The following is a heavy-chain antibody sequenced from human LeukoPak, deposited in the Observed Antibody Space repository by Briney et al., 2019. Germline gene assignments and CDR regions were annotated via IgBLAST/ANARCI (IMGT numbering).Heavy chain of an antibody. V-gene: IGHV1-8*01. CDR3: ARGKAVRQSDAFDI. CDR1: GYTFTNYD. D-gene: IGHD6-6*01. Sequence: ASVKVSCKASGYTFTNYDINWVRQATGQGLKWMEWMNPNSGNTGYAQKFQGRVIITRNTSISTAYMELSSLRSEDTAVYYCARGKAVRQSDAFDIWGQGTMVTVSS. J-gene: IGHJ3*02. CDR2: MNPNSGNT.